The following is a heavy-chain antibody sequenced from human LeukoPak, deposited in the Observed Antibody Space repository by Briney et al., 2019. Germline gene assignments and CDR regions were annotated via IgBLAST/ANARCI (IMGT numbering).Heavy chain of an antibody. J-gene: IGHJ3*02. CDR1: GFTFSSNY. D-gene: IGHD3-16*01. Sequence: GGSLRLSCAASGFTFSSNYMSWVRQAPGKGLEWVSVIYSGGSTYYADSVKGRFTISRDNSKNTLYLQMNSLRAEDTAVYYCARGLRSDAFDIWGQGTMVTVSS. V-gene: IGHV3-53*01. CDR3: ARGLRSDAFDI. CDR2: IYSGGST.